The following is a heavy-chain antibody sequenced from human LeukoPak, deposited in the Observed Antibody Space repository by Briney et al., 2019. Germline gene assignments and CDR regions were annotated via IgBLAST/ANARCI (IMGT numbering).Heavy chain of an antibody. CDR2: IYPGDSDT. CDR3: ARSSGYSSTRGDY. J-gene: IGHJ4*02. V-gene: IGHV5-51*01. D-gene: IGHD6-13*01. CDR1: GYSFSNSW. Sequence: GESLKISCKASGYSFSNSWIAWVRQMPGKGLEWMGIIYPGDSDTRYSPSFQGQVTISADKSISTAYLQWSSLKASDTAMYYCARSSGYSSTRGDYWGQGTLVTVSS.